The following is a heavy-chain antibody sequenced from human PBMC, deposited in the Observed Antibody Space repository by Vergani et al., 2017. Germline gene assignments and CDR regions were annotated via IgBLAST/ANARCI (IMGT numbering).Heavy chain of an antibody. D-gene: IGHD2/OR15-2a*01. CDR1: GFTFSNSA. Sequence: EVHLLESGGGQVEAGGSLRLSCVASGFTFSNSAMSWVRQTSGTGLEWVSAISGHGDRTYYADSVKGRFTISRDNSQNTVNLQMNSLRVDDTAVYYCAKDLGGCNSISCSYYMDVWGKGTTVTV. CDR2: ISGHGDRT. CDR3: AKDLGGCNSISCSYYMDV. V-gene: IGHV3-23*01. J-gene: IGHJ6*03.